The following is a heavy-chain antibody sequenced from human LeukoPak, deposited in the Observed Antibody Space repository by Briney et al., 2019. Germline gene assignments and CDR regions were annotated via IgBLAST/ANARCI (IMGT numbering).Heavy chain of an antibody. CDR3: ARHAGGLRHFDWLLYPFDY. CDR2: IYYSGST. J-gene: IGHJ4*02. CDR1: GGSISSSSYY. V-gene: IGHV4-39*01. Sequence: SETLSLTCTVSGGSISSSSYYWGWIRQPPGKGLEWIGSIYYSGSTYYNPSLKSRVTISVDTSKNQFSLKLSSVTAADTAVYYCARHAGGLRHFDWLLYPFDYWGQGTLVTVSS. D-gene: IGHD3-9*01.